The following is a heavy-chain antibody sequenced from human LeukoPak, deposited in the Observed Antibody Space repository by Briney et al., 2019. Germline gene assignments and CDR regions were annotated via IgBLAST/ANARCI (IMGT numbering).Heavy chain of an antibody. CDR3: ARGRSGCSSTSCSNWFDP. J-gene: IGHJ5*02. Sequence: GGSLRLSCAASGFTFSSYAMSWVRQAPGKGLEWVSSISSSSSYIYYADSVKGRFTISRDNAKNSLYLQMNSLRAEDTAVYYCARGRSGCSSTSCSNWFDPWSQGTLVTVSS. D-gene: IGHD2-2*01. CDR2: ISSSSSYI. V-gene: IGHV3-21*01. CDR1: GFTFSSYA.